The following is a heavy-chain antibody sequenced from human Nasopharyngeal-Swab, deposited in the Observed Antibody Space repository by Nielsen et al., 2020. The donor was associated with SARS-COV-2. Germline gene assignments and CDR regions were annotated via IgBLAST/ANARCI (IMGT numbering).Heavy chain of an antibody. Sequence: SVKVSCKASGVSFNTYNFNWVRQAPGQGLEWMGGIIPVFDTPNYAQKFQGSGTITADESTSTAYMELRSLRSEDTAMYYCLGGFDLWGRGTLVTVPS. D-gene: IGHD3-10*01. CDR2: IIPVFDTP. CDR1: GVSFNTYN. CDR3: LGGFDL. V-gene: IGHV1-69*13. J-gene: IGHJ2*01.